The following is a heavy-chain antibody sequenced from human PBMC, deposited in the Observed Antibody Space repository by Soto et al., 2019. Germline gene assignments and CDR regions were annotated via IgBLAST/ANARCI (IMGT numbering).Heavy chain of an antibody. CDR1: GFTFSSYG. D-gene: IGHD3-10*01. Sequence: PGGSLRLSCAASGFTFSSYGMHWVRQAPGKRLEWVAVISYDGSNKYYADSVKGRFTISRDNSKNTLYLQINSLRAGDTAVYYCARTIIHYYFDSWGQGTLVTVSS. V-gene: IGHV3-30*03. J-gene: IGHJ4*02. CDR2: ISYDGSNK. CDR3: ARTIIHYYFDS.